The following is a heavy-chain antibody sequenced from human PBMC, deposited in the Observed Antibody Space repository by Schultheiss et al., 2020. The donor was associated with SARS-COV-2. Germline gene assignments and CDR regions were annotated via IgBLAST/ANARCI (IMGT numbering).Heavy chain of an antibody. D-gene: IGHD4-23*01. CDR1: GYSFSSYW. Sequence: GGFLRLSCKGSGYSFSSYWIGWVRQMPGKGLEWMGVIYPGDSDTRYTPSFEGQVTISVDKSTNTAYLQWDSLKASDTAMYYCARVLDYAGTTLFLQYWGQGTLVTVSS. J-gene: IGHJ1*01. V-gene: IGHV5-51*01. CDR3: ARVLDYAGTTLFLQY. CDR2: IYPGDSDT.